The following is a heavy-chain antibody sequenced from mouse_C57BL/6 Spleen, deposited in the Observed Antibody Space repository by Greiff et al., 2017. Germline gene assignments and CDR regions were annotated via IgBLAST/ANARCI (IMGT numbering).Heavy chain of an antibody. J-gene: IGHJ4*01. CDR3: ARGDSNDEAMDY. CDR1: GFSLTSSG. V-gene: IGHV2-2*01. D-gene: IGHD2-12*01. Sequence: QVQLQQSGPGLVQPSQSLSITCTVSGFSLTSSGVHWVRQSPGKGLEWLGVIWSGGSTDYNAAFISRLSISKDNSKSQVFFKMNSLQADDTAIYYCARGDSNDEAMDYWGQGTSVTVSS. CDR2: IWSGGST.